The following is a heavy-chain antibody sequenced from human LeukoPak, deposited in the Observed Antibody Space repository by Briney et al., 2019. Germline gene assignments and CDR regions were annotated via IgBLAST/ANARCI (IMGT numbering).Heavy chain of an antibody. V-gene: IGHV4-4*07. D-gene: IGHD6-13*01. J-gene: IGHJ4*02. Sequence: SETLSLTCTVSGGSISSYYWSWIRQPAGKGLEWIGRIYTSGSTNYNPSLKSRVTMSVDTSKNQFSLKLSSVTAADTAVYYCARGPYSSSWYRFDYWGQGTLVTVSS. CDR1: GGSISSYY. CDR3: ARGPYSSSWYRFDY. CDR2: IYTSGST.